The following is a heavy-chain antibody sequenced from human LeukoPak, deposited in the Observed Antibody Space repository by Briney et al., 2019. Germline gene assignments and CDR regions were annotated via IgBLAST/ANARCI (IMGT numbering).Heavy chain of an antibody. CDR2: INPSGGST. Sequence: ASVKVSCKASGYTFTSYYMHWVRQAPGQGLEWMGIINPSGGSTSYAQKFQGRVTMTRDTSTSTVYMELSSLRSEDTAVYYCATGLYDSSGYYPPYYYYYMDVWGKGTTVTISS. CDR1: GYTFTSYY. J-gene: IGHJ6*03. CDR3: ATGLYDSSGYYPPYYYYYMDV. V-gene: IGHV1-46*01. D-gene: IGHD3-22*01.